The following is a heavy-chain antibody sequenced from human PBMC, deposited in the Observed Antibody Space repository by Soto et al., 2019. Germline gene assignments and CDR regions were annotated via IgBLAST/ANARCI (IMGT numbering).Heavy chain of an antibody. CDR2: ITGSGGDT. Sequence: PGGSLRLSCAASGFTFNNYAMSWVRQAPGKGLEWVSAITGSGGDTYHADYVKGRFTISRDNSKNTLYLQMNTLRAEDTAVYYCAKGSASGSPYYFDYWGHGTLVTVSS. CDR3: AKGSASGSPYYFDY. D-gene: IGHD6-25*01. J-gene: IGHJ4*01. CDR1: GFTFNNYA. V-gene: IGHV3-23*01.